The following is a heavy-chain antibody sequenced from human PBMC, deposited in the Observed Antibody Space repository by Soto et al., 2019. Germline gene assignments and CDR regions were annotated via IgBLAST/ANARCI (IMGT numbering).Heavy chain of an antibody. D-gene: IGHD6-13*01. J-gene: IGHJ5*02. CDR1: RFTFSSFW. CDR2: INSDDSST. V-gene: IGHV3-74*01. CDR3: ARAAYSISQTFLFDR. Sequence: EVQLVESGGGLVQPGGSLRLSCAASRFTFSSFWFHWVRQAPGKGLVWVSHINSDDSSTSYADSVKGRFTISSDNAKNTLYLDMNSLSAEDTAVYDCARAAYSISQTFLFDRLGQGTLVTVSS.